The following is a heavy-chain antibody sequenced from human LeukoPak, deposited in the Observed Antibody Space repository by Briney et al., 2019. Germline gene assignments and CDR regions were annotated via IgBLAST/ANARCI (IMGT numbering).Heavy chain of an antibody. CDR3: TNSDDYGDY. CDR1: GFIFGDYA. Sequence: GGSLRLSYAASGFIFGDYAMHWVRQAPGKGLEWVAAIAFDDTDRYYIDSVKGRFTISRDDSKNTLYLHMTSLRAEDTAVYYCTNSDDYGDYWGQGTLVTVSS. J-gene: IGHJ4*02. CDR2: IAFDDTDR. V-gene: IGHV3-30*04.